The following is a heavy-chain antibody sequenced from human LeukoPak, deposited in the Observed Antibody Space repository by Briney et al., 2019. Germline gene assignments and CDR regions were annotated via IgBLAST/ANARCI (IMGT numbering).Heavy chain of an antibody. V-gene: IGHV5-51*01. Sequence: GESLKISCKGSGYSFTSLWIGWVRQMPGKGLEWMGIIYPDDSDTRYSPSFQGQVTISVDKSISTAYLQWSSLRASDTAMYYCARGGYYGSGRGWFDPWGQGTLVTVSS. CDR3: ARGGYYGSGRGWFDP. D-gene: IGHD3-10*01. CDR1: GYSFTSLW. CDR2: IYPDDSDT. J-gene: IGHJ5*02.